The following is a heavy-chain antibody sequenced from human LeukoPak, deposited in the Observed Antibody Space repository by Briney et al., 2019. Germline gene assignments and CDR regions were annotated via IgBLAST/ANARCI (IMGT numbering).Heavy chain of an antibody. J-gene: IGHJ5*02. CDR3: ARRSTGSGWYVWFDP. V-gene: IGHV4-34*01. D-gene: IGHD6-19*01. CDR1: GGSFSGYY. Sequence: KPSETLSLTCAVYGGSFSGYYWSWIRQPPGKGLEWIGEINHSGSTNYNPSLKSRVTISVDKSKNQFSLKLSSVTAADTAVYYCARRSTGSGWYVWFDPWGQGTLVTVSS. CDR2: INHSGST.